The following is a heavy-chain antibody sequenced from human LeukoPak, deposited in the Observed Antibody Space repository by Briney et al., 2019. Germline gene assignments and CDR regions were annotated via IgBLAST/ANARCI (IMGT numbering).Heavy chain of an antibody. CDR3: TKAWAAAGIFDS. V-gene: IGHV3-23*01. CDR2: ITHSGGGT. D-gene: IGHD6-13*01. J-gene: IGHJ4*02. CDR1: GFTFNSYA. Sequence: GGSLRLSCAASGFTFNSYAMSWVRQAPGKGLAWVSTITHSGGGTFYADSVKGRFTISRDISENTLYLQMKSLRVEDTAVYYCTKAWAAAGIFDSWGLGTLVTVSS.